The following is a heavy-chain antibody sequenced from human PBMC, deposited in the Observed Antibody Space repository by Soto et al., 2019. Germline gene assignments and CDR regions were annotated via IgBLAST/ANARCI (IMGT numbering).Heavy chain of an antibody. CDR2: IAHSGNT. Sequence: SETLSLTCTVSGGSIISGYWSWIRQPPGRGLEWIGYIAHSGNTNYNPSVKSRVTLSVDTPKNQFSLRLSSVTTADTAVYYCAGLRGYAGSPIDYWGQGTLVTVSS. V-gene: IGHV4-59*01. CDR3: AGLRGYAGSPIDY. J-gene: IGHJ4*02. CDR1: GGSIISGY. D-gene: IGHD2-15*01.